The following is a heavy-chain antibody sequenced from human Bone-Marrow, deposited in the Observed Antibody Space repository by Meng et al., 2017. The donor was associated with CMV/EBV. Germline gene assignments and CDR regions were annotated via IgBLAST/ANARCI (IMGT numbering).Heavy chain of an antibody. Sequence: GESLKISCAASGFNFSSFRMNWVRQAPGKGLEWVSYISSSGSTIYYADSVKGRFTISRDNAKNSLYLQMNSLRAEDTAVYYCARGGDVVVPAAIFSWFDPWGQGTLVTVSS. J-gene: IGHJ5*02. CDR2: ISSSGSTI. D-gene: IGHD2-2*01. V-gene: IGHV3-48*03. CDR3: ARGGDVVVPAAIFSWFDP. CDR1: GFNFSSFR.